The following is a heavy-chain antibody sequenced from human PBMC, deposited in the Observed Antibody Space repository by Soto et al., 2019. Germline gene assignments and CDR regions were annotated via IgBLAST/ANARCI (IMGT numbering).Heavy chain of an antibody. D-gene: IGHD3-3*01. CDR3: ARDQGYYDFWSGYPYYYYYYGMDV. CDR1: GYTFTSYA. V-gene: IGHV7-4-1*01. J-gene: IGHJ6*02. CDR2: INTNTGNP. Sequence: ASVKVSCKASGYTFTSYAMNWVRQAPGQGLEWMGWINTNTGNPTYAQGFTGRFVFSLDTSVSTAYLQICSLKAEDTAVYYCARDQGYYDFWSGYPYYYYYYGMDVWGQGTTVTVSS.